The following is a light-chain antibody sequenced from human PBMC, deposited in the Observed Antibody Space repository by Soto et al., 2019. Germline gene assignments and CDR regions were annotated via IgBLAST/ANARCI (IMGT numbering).Light chain of an antibody. J-gene: IGKJ1*01. Sequence: DIQMTQSPSTLSASVGDRVTITCRASQSISSWLAWYQQKPGTAPNLLIYKASTVQSGVPSRFSGSGSGTEFTLTISSLQPDDSATYCCQQYNDNWTFGQGTKVEIK. V-gene: IGKV1-5*03. CDR3: QQYNDNWT. CDR2: KAS. CDR1: QSISSW.